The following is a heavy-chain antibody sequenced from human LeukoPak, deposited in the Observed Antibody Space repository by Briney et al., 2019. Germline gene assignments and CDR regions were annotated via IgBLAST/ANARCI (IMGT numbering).Heavy chain of an antibody. J-gene: IGHJ3*01. CDR3: AAEAAYYYDSRDAFDV. CDR2: IVVGSGNT. CDR1: GFTFTSSA. V-gene: IGHV1-58*01. D-gene: IGHD3-22*01. Sequence: SVKVSCKASGFTFTSSAVQWVRQARGQSLEWIGWIVVGSGNTNYAQKFQERVTITRDMSTSLVYMELSSLRSEDTAVYYCAAEAAYYYDSRDAFDVWGQGTMVTVSS.